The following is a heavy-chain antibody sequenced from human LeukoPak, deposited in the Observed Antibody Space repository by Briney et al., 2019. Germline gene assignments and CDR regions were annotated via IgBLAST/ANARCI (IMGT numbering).Heavy chain of an antibody. CDR1: GYTLTELS. CDR3: ATGPRGNWYSSGWYPHDLRY. CDR2: FDPEDGET. D-gene: IGHD6-19*01. J-gene: IGHJ4*02. V-gene: IGHV1-24*01. Sequence: ASVKVSCKVSGYTLTELSMHWVRQAPGKGLEWMGGFDPEDGETIYARKFQGRVTMTEDTSTDTAYMELSSLRSEDTAVYYCATGPRGNWYSSGWYPHDLRYWGQGTLVTVSS.